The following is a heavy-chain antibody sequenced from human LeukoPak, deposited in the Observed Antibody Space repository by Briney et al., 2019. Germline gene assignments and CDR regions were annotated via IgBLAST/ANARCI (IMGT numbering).Heavy chain of an antibody. V-gene: IGHV3-23*01. CDR1: GFTFSSYA. CDR2: ISGSGGST. CDR3: ARTWVGVPSTVLRGFDC. J-gene: IGHJ4*02. Sequence: GESLKISCAASGFTFSSYAMSWVRQAPGKGLEWVSGISGSGGSTNYADSVKGRFTISRDNSKNTLYLQMNSLRAEDTAVYYCARTWVGVPSTVLRGFDCWGQGTLVTVSS. D-gene: IGHD3-3*01.